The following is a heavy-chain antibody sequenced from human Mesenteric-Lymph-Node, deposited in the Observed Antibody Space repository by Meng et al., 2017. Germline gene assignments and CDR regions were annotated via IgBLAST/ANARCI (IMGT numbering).Heavy chain of an antibody. D-gene: IGHD2-15*01. V-gene: IGHV3-23*01. CDR3: AKLAGRFQYGGIDY. CDR2: VRGDGIHT. CDR1: GFTFSAYA. Sequence: GESLKISCAASGFTFSAYAMSWVRQAPGKGLEWVSSVRGDGIHTYYAWSVKGRFTISRDISKNTVYLQMCNLRGDDKAVYYCAKLAGRFQYGGIDYWGQGTLVTVSS. J-gene: IGHJ4*02.